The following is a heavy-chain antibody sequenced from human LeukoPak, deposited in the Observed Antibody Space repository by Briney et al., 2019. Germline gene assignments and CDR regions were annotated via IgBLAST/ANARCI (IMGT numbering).Heavy chain of an antibody. V-gene: IGHV3-48*03. CDR1: GFTFSSYE. CDR3: ARESDNDY. D-gene: IGHD2-21*01. Sequence: PGGSLRLSCAASGFTFSSYEMNWVRQAPGKGLEWVSYISSSGSIIYYADSVKGRFNISRDNAKNSLFLQMNSLRAEDTAVYYCARESDNDYWGQGTLVTVSS. J-gene: IGHJ4*02. CDR2: ISSSGSII.